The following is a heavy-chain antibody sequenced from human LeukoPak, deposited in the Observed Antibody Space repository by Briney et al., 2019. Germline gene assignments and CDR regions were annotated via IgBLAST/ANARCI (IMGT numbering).Heavy chain of an antibody. D-gene: IGHD2-15*01. CDR3: ARVLRITKASDY. CDR2: ISSTGSTI. CDR1: GFTFSSYE. J-gene: IGHJ4*02. V-gene: IGHV3-48*03. Sequence: PGGSLRLSCAASGFTFSSYEMNWVRQAPGKGLEWVSYISSTGSTIYYTDSVKGRFTISRDSAKNSLYLQMNSLRAEDTAIYYCARVLRITKASDYWGQGTQVTVSS.